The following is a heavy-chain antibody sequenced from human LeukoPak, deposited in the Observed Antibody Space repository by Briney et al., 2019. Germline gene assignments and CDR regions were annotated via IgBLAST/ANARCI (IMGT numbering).Heavy chain of an antibody. V-gene: IGHV1-2*02. CDR3: ARGLYPEYYYDSSGVDY. Sequence: ASVKVSCKASGYTFTGYYMHWVRQAPGQGLEWMGWINPNSGGTNYAQKLQGRVTMTTDTSTSTAYMELRSLRSDDTAVYYCARGLYPEYYYDSSGVDYWGQGTLVTVSS. CDR1: GYTFTGYY. D-gene: IGHD3-22*01. J-gene: IGHJ4*02. CDR2: INPNSGGT.